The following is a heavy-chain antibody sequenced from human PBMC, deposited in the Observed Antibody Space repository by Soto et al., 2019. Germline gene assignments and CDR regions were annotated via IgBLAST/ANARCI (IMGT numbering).Heavy chain of an antibody. V-gene: IGHV4-34*02. CDR2: INHTGGT. Sequence: QVHLQPWGAGLLKPSETLSLTCADYGGSVNGYYWNWIRQPPGKGLEWIGEINHTGGTHYNPSLKSRVTMSVDTSKNQFSLRLSSVTAADTAIYYCAARITVFGLLIPPFDPWGQGTQVTVSS. CDR3: AARITVFGLLIPPFDP. CDR1: GGSVNGYY. J-gene: IGHJ5*02. D-gene: IGHD3-3*01.